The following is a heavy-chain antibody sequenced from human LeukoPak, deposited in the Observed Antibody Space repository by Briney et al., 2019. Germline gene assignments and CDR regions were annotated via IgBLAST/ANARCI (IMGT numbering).Heavy chain of an antibody. CDR1: GGTFSSYA. CDR2: IIPIFGTA. CDR3: ARGPGFGELGVGYYYYYMDV. D-gene: IGHD3-10*01. V-gene: IGHV1-69*05. J-gene: IGHJ6*03. Sequence: VASVKVSCKASGGTFSSYAISWVRQAPGRGLEWMGGIIPIFGTANYAQKFQGRVTITTDESTSTAYMELSSLRSEDTAVYYCARGPGFGELGVGYYYYYMDVWGKGTTVTVSS.